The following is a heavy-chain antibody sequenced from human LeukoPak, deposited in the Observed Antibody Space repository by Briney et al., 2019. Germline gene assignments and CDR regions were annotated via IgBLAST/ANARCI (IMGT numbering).Heavy chain of an antibody. CDR1: GFTFSSYW. J-gene: IGHJ4*02. CDR3: TRAVHPASDF. V-gene: IGHV3-7*03. CDR2: INHNGNVN. Sequence: GGSLRLSCAASGFTFSSYWMNWARQAPGKGLEWVASINHNGNVNYYVDSVKGRFTISRDHAKTSLFLQMHRLRSGHPGMFFCTRAVHPASDFWGQGPLVTVSS.